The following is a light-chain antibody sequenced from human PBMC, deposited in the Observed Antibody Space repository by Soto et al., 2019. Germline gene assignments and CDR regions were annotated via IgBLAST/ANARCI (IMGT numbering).Light chain of an antibody. Sequence: SYELTQSPSVSVAPGQTARITCEEDNIGTKSVHWYQQKPGQAPVLVVYDYNDRPSGIPERFSGSNSGTTATLAISRVEAGDEADYYCQVWDSTSDLVVFGGGTKLTVL. V-gene: IGLV3-21*02. CDR1: NIGTKS. J-gene: IGLJ2*01. CDR3: QVWDSTSDLVV. CDR2: DYN.